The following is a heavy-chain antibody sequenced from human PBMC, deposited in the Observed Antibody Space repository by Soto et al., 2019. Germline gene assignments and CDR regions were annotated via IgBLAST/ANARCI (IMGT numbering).Heavy chain of an antibody. D-gene: IGHD2-15*01. CDR3: AREPVVAAHYGMDV. J-gene: IGHJ6*02. CDR2: INPNSGGT. CDR1: GYTFTGYY. Sequence: ASVKVSCKASGYTFTGYYVHWVRQAPGQGLEWMGWINPNSGGTNYAQKFQGRVTMTRDTSISTAYMELSRLRSDDTAVYYCAREPVVAAHYGMDVWGQGTTVTVSS. V-gene: IGHV1-2*02.